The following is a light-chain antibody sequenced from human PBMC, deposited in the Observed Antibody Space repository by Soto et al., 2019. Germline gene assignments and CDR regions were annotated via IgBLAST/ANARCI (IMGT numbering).Light chain of an antibody. CDR2: DVS. Sequence: QSVLTQPASVSGSPGQSITISCTGTSSDVGGYNNVSWYQQHPGKAPKLMIYDVSNRPSGVSNRLSGSKSGNTDSLTISGLQPEDEDDYYCSSYTSSSTLVFAGGTKLTVL. CDR3: SSYTSSSTLV. J-gene: IGLJ2*01. CDR1: SSDVGGYNN. V-gene: IGLV2-14*01.